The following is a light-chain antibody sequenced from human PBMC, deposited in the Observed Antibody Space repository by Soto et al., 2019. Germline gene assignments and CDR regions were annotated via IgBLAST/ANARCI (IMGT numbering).Light chain of an antibody. Sequence: DIQMTQSPSTLSASVRDRGTITCRASQSISTWLAWYQQKPGKAPNLLIYDASSLESGVPSRFSGSGSGTEFTLTISSLQPDDSATYYCQQYNSYPWTFGQGTKV. J-gene: IGKJ1*01. V-gene: IGKV1-5*01. CDR2: DAS. CDR1: QSISTW. CDR3: QQYNSYPWT.